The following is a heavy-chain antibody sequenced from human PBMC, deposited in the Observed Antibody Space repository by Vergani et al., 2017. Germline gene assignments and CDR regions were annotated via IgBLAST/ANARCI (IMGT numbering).Heavy chain of an antibody. V-gene: IGHV3-73*02. D-gene: IGHD6-6*01. CDR3: AKVRKQLQTY. CDR2: IRSKANSYAT. CDR1: GFTFSGSA. J-gene: IGHJ4*02. Sequence: EVQLVESGGGLVQPGGSLKLSCAASGFTFSGSAMHWVRQASGKGLEWVGRIRSKANSYATAYAASVKGRFTISRDDSKNTAYLQMNSLKTEDTAVYYCAKVRKQLQTYWGQGTLVTVSS.